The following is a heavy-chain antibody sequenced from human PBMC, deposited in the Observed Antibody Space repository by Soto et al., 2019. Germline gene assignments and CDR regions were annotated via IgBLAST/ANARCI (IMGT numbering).Heavy chain of an antibody. D-gene: IGHD6-13*01. V-gene: IGHV4-4*02. CDR3: ASDRWQQLVPFDY. CDR2: IYHIGST. Sequence: SETLSLTCAVSGGSISSSNWWSWVRQPPGKGLEWIGEIYHIGSTNYNPSLKSRVTISVDKSKNQFSLKLSSVTAADTAVYYFASDRWQQLVPFDYWGQGTLVPVSS. J-gene: IGHJ4*02. CDR1: GGSISSSNW.